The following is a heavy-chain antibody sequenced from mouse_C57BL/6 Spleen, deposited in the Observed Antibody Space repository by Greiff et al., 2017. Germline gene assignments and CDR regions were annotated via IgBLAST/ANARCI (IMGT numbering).Heavy chain of an antibody. J-gene: IGHJ2*01. CDR3: ASYDYDYFDY. Sequence: EVQLQQSGPELVKPGASVKISCKASGYSFTGYYMNWVKQSPEKSLEWIGEINPSTGGTTYNQKFKAKATLTVDKASSTAYMQLKRLTSEDSAVYYCASYDYDYFDYWGQGTTLTVAS. CDR1: GYSFTGYY. CDR2: INPSTGGT. D-gene: IGHD2-4*01. V-gene: IGHV1-42*01.